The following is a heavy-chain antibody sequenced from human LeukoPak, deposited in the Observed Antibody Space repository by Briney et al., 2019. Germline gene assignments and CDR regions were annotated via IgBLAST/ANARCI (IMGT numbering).Heavy chain of an antibody. Sequence: ASVKVSCKASGYTIRNSGVTWVRQAPGQGLEWMGCINPYNGNTNYAQMFQGRVTMSTDTSTNTASMELKSLRSDDTAVYFCARVGAAGEFPDAFDIWGQGTLVTV. J-gene: IGHJ3*02. CDR2: INPYNGNT. D-gene: IGHD3-16*01. CDR1: GYTIRNSG. V-gene: IGHV1-18*01. CDR3: ARVGAAGEFPDAFDI.